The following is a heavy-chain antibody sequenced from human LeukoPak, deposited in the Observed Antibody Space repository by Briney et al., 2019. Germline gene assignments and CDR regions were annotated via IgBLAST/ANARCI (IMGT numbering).Heavy chain of an antibody. CDR2: INHSGST. V-gene: IGHV4-34*01. CDR3: AKGRRRSSSWYWSHDAFDI. Sequence: KPSETLSLTCAVYGGSFSGYYWSWIRQPPGKGLEWIGEINHSGSTNYNPSLKSRVTISVDTSKNQFSLKLSSVTAADTAVYYCAKGRRRSSSWYWSHDAFDIWGQGTTVTVSS. J-gene: IGHJ3*02. CDR1: GGSFSGYY. D-gene: IGHD6-13*01.